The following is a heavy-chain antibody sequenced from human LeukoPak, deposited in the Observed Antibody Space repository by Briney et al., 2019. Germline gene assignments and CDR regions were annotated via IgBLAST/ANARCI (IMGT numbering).Heavy chain of an antibody. CDR1: GYTFTSYG. D-gene: IGHD6-6*01. Sequence: ASVKVSCKASGYTFTSYGISWVRQAPGQGLEWMGWISAYNGNTNYAQKLQGRVTMTTDTSTSTAHMELRSLRSDDTAVYYCARDYIYSSSSGDYWGQGTLVTVSS. CDR2: ISAYNGNT. V-gene: IGHV1-18*01. J-gene: IGHJ4*02. CDR3: ARDYIYSSSSGDY.